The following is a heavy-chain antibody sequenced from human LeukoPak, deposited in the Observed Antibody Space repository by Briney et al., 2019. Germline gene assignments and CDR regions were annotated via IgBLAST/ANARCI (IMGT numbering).Heavy chain of an antibody. Sequence: SETLSLTCTDSGGSISSSSYYWGWIRQPPGKGLEWIGSIYYSGSTYYNPSLKSRVTISVDTSKNQFSLKLSSVTAADTAVYYCASSLDYYDSSGYRYAFDIWGQGTMVTVSS. CDR3: ASSLDYYDSSGYRYAFDI. D-gene: IGHD3-22*01. CDR1: GGSISSSSYY. V-gene: IGHV4-39*01. J-gene: IGHJ3*02. CDR2: IYYSGST.